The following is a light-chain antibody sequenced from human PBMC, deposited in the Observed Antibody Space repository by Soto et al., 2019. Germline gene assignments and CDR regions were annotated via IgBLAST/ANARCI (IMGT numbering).Light chain of an antibody. V-gene: IGKV3-11*01. CDR2: DAS. J-gene: IGKJ5*01. CDR3: QQRSNWPHT. CDR1: QSVSSY. Sequence: IVMTQSPATLSVSPGERATLSWRASQSVSSYLAWYQHKPGQAPRLLIYDASNRATGIPARFSGSGSGTDFTLTISSLENEDFAVYYCQQRSNWPHTFCQGTRLEIK.